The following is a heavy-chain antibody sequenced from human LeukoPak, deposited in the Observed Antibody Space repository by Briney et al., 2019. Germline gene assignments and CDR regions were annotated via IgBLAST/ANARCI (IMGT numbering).Heavy chain of an antibody. V-gene: IGHV1-2*02. CDR3: ARVPLRITISTRFDP. CDR2: INPNSGGT. Sequence: ASVKVSCKPSGYTFTGYYMHWVRQAPGQGLEWMGWINPNSGGTNYAQKFQGRVTMTRDTSISTAYMELSRLRSDDTAVYYCARVPLRITISTRFDPWGQGTLVTVSS. CDR1: GYTFTGYY. J-gene: IGHJ5*02. D-gene: IGHD3-3*01.